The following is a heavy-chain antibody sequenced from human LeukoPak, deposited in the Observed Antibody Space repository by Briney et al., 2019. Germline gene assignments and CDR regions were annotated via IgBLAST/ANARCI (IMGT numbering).Heavy chain of an antibody. CDR2: IYYSASS. J-gene: IGHJ5*02. CDR3: ARHSAGSFDP. CDR1: GGSISSSSYY. V-gene: IGHV4-39*01. D-gene: IGHD6-19*01. Sequence: SETLSLTCTVSGGSISSSSYYWGWIRQPPGKGLEWIGSIYYSASSNHNPSLKSPVTVATYTSQNQFSLKPSSVTAADTAVYYCARHSAGSFDPWGQGTLVTVSS.